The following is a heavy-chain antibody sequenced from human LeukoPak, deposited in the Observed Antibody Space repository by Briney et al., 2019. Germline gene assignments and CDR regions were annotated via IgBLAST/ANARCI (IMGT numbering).Heavy chain of an antibody. Sequence: PGGSLRLSCAASGLTFSSHWMHWVRQAPGKGLVWVSRITNDGSSTTYADSVKGRFTISRDNAKNSLYLQMNSLRAEDTAVYYCASSPNSYGHFDYWGQGTLVTVSS. CDR1: GLTFSSHW. CDR3: ASSPNSYGHFDY. J-gene: IGHJ4*02. CDR2: ITNDGSST. D-gene: IGHD5-18*01. V-gene: IGHV3-74*01.